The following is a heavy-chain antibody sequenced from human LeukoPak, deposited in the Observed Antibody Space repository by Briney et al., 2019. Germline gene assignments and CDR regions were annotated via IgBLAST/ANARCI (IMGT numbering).Heavy chain of an antibody. J-gene: IGHJ4*02. CDR3: ASTIAARLDC. CDR1: GFTFTSNY. Sequence: ASVKPSCKASGFTFTSNYIHWVRQAPGQGLEWIGEINPSGGDTRFAQKFQGRVTMTRDMSANTVDMELSSLRSEDTAVYYCASTIAARLDCWGQGTRVTVTS. V-gene: IGHV1-46*01. D-gene: IGHD6-6*01. CDR2: INPSGGDT.